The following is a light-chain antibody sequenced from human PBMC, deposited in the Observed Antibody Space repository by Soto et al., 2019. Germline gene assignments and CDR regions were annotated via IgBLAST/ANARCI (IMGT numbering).Light chain of an antibody. V-gene: IGKV3-15*01. CDR2: GAS. CDR3: QQYNNWPPWT. J-gene: IGKJ1*01. Sequence: MTQSPSTLSLSPGERATLSCRASQSVGTNVAWYQQKPGQAPRLLIYGASTRATDIPARFSGSGSGTDFTLTISSLQSEDFAVYYCQQYNNWPPWTFGQGTKVEVK. CDR1: QSVGTN.